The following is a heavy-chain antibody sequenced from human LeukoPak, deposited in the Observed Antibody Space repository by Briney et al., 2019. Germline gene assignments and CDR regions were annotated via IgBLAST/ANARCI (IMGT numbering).Heavy chain of an antibody. Sequence: PGGSLRLSCAVSGFTFTSYSMNWVRQAPGKGLEGVSYMSSSGSTIYYADSVKCRFTISRDNAKNSLYLQMNSLRAEDTAIYYCARGVPAGYWGQGSLVTVSS. CDR2: MSSSGSTI. J-gene: IGHJ4*02. D-gene: IGHD4/OR15-4a*01. CDR3: ARGVPAGY. CDR1: GFTFTSYS. V-gene: IGHV3-48*04.